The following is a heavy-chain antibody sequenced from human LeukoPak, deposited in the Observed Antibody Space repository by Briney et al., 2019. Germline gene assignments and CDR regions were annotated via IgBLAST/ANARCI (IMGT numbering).Heavy chain of an antibody. D-gene: IGHD4-17*01. CDR2: ISGSGGST. Sequence: GGTLRLSCAASGFTFSSYGMSWVRQAPGKGLEWVSAISGSGGSTYYADSVKGRFTISRDNSKYTLYLQMNSLRAEDTAVYYCAKLRGATVTTSFDYWGQGTLVTVSS. CDR3: AKLRGATVTTSFDY. J-gene: IGHJ4*02. CDR1: GFTFSSYG. V-gene: IGHV3-23*01.